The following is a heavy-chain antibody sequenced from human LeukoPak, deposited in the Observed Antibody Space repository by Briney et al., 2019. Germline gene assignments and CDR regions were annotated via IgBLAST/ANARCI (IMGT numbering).Heavy chain of an antibody. J-gene: IGHJ3*02. D-gene: IGHD4-23*01. CDR1: GYTFTSYY. V-gene: IGHV1-69*05. CDR3: ARSPRDYGGKSRRGAFDI. CDR2: IIPIFGTS. Sequence: SVKVSCKASGYTFTSYYMHWVRQAPGQGLEWMGGIIPIFGTSNYVQKFQGRVTITTYESASTAYMELSSLRSEDSAVYYCARSPRDYGGKSRRGAFDIWGQGTMVTVSS.